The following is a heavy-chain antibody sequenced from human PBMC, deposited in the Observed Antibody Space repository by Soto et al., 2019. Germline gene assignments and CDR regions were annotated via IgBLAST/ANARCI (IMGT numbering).Heavy chain of an antibody. CDR2: IYYSGST. D-gene: IGHD3-22*01. CDR1: GGSISSGGYY. Sequence: SETLSLTCTVSGGSISSGGYYWSWIRQHPGKGLEWIGYIYYSGSTYYNPSLKSRVTMSVDTSKNQFSLKLSSVTAADTAVYYCARILRSGYYLDYWGQGTLVTVSS. J-gene: IGHJ4*02. CDR3: ARILRSGYYLDY. V-gene: IGHV4-31*03.